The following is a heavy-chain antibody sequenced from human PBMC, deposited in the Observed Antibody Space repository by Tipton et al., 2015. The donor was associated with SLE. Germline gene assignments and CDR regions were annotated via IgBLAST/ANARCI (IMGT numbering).Heavy chain of an antibody. D-gene: IGHD1-14*01. V-gene: IGHV4-31*03. Sequence: LRLSCTVPGGSISSGGHYWSWIRQHPGKGLEWIGYIHHKGSTYYNPSLRSRLTISVDMSKNQFSLNLTSVTAAETAVYYCAGNLWGFHFYYMDVWGKGTTVTVSS. J-gene: IGHJ6*03. CDR3: AGNLWGFHFYYMDV. CDR1: GGSISSGGHY. CDR2: IHHKGST.